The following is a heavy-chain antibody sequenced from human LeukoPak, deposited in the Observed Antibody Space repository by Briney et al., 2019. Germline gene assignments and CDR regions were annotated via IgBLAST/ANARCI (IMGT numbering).Heavy chain of an antibody. CDR2: IWYDGSKK. V-gene: IGHV3-33*01. J-gene: IGHJ4*02. Sequence: GRSLRLSCAASGYTFSSHGMHWARQAPGKGLEWVALIWYDGSKKYYGDSVKGRFTISRDDSKNTLYLEMNSLRAEDTAVYYCGRDPSYGSVSDWGQGTLVTVSS. CDR3: GRDPSYGSVSD. CDR1: GYTFSSHG. D-gene: IGHD3-10*01.